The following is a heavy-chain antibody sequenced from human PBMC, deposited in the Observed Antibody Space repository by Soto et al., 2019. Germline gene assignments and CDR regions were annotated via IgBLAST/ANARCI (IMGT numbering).Heavy chain of an antibody. J-gene: IGHJ5*02. CDR3: ARHTTPYNWFDP. CDR2: IYYSGST. D-gene: IGHD2-2*01. V-gene: IGHV4-39*01. CDR1: GGSISSSSYY. Sequence: SETLSLTCTVSGGSISSSSYYLGWIRQPPGKGLEWIGSIYYSGSTYYNPSLKSRVTISVDTSKNQFSLKLSSVTAADTAVYYCARHTTPYNWFDPWGQGTLVTVSS.